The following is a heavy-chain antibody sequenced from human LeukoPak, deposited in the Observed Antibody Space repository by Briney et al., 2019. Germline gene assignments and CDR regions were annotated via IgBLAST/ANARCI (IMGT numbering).Heavy chain of an antibody. CDR3: ARVLSGYSYGYKDDY. Sequence: ASVKVSCKASGYTFTSYGIIRVRQAPGQGLEWMGWISTYNGNTNYAQKIQGRVTMTTDTSTSTAYMELRSLRSDDTAVYYCARVLSGYSYGYKDDYWGQGTLVTVSS. CDR1: GYTFTSYG. V-gene: IGHV1-18*01. J-gene: IGHJ4*02. D-gene: IGHD3-3*01. CDR2: ISTYNGNT.